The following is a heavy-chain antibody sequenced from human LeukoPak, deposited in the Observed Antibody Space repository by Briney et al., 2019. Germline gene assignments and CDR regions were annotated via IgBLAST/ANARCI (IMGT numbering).Heavy chain of an antibody. Sequence: VGSLRLYCAASGFNLDDYGMNWVRQAPGMGLEWVSGINWNGGTTGYADSVKGRLTISRDNAKNSLYLQMNSLRAEDTALYYCARDLGYKDYVSAFDIWGQGTMVTVSS. V-gene: IGHV3-20*04. J-gene: IGHJ3*02. CDR2: INWNGGTT. CDR1: GFNLDDYG. D-gene: IGHD5-24*01. CDR3: ARDLGYKDYVSAFDI.